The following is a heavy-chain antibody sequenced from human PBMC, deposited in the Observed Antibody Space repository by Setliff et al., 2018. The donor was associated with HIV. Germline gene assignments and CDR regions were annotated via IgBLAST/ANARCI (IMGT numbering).Heavy chain of an antibody. D-gene: IGHD4-17*01. CDR3: ARETYFFDVTTFYSYALGV. J-gene: IGHJ6*02. CDR2: VIPVRDMA. V-gene: IGHV1-69*04. CDR1: GGTLRSYG. Sequence: ASVKVSCKASGGTLRSYGMTWVRQAPGQGLEWMGTVIPVRDMANYAEKFQGRVTITADRSTCTSYMELRGLRSEDTAVYFCARETYFFDVTTFYSYALGVWGQGTTVTVSS.